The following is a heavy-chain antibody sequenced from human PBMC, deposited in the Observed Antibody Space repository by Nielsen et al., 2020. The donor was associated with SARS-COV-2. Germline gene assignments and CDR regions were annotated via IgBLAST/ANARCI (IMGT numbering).Heavy chain of an antibody. CDR3: ARVNVPYYYYMDV. J-gene: IGHJ6*03. CDR1: GFTFSIYS. V-gene: IGHV3-21*04. Sequence: ESLKISCAASGFTFSIYSMNWVRQAPGKGLEWVSSLSSSSSYIYYADSVKGRFTISRDNAKNSLYLQMNSLRAEDTALYHCARVNVPYYYYMDVWGKGTTVTVSS. CDR2: LSSSSSYI.